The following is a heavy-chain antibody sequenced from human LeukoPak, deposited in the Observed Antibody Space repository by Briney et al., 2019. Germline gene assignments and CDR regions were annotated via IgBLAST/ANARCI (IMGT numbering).Heavy chain of an antibody. V-gene: IGHV3-23*01. CDR2: ISGSGGST. D-gene: IGHD4-11*01. CDR3: ARDKTTVTSPYNYYYYMDV. CDR1: GFTFDDYG. Sequence: GGSLRLSCAASGFTFDDYGMTWVRQAPGKGLEWVSAISGSGGSTYYADSVKGRFTISRDNSKNTLYLQMNSLRAEDTALYYCARDKTTVTSPYNYYYYMDVWGKGTTVTVSS. J-gene: IGHJ6*03.